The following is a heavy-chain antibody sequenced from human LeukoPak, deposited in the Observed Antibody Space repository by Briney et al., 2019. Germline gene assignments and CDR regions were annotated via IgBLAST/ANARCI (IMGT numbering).Heavy chain of an antibody. D-gene: IGHD6-13*01. CDR1: GYTLTELS. Sequence: ASVKLSCKVSGYTLTELSMHWVRQAPGKGLEWMGGFDPEDGETIYAQKFQGRVTMTEDTSTDTAYMELSSLRSEDTSVYYCAIPGGSSRDFDYWGQGTLVTVSS. J-gene: IGHJ4*02. CDR3: AIPGGSSRDFDY. CDR2: FDPEDGET. V-gene: IGHV1-24*01.